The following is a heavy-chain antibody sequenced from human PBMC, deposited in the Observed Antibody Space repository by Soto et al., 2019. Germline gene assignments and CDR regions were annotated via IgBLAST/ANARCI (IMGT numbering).Heavy chain of an antibody. CDR3: ARMRPTGWHDYYFFGMDL. Sequence: QVQLQESGPGLVKPSETLSLTCNVSGGSLTDHYWTWIRQPPGKGLEWIGCVFSRGGTYYAPSLKSRVTISLDTSKNQFSLRLTSMTTADTAVYYCARMRPTGWHDYYFFGMDLWGQGTTVTVSS. V-gene: IGHV4-59*11. J-gene: IGHJ6*02. CDR1: GGSLTDHY. D-gene: IGHD6-19*01. CDR2: VFSRGGT.